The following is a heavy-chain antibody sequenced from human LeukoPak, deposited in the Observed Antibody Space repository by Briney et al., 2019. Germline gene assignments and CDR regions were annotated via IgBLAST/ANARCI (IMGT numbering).Heavy chain of an antibody. J-gene: IGHJ5*02. CDR2: IHHSGTT. D-gene: IGHD4-17*01. Sequence: SETLSLTCTVSGGSVTASTYYYWGWIRQPPGKGLEWIGAIHHSGTTYYNPSLKSRLTISVDTSKNQSSLWLNSVTTADTALYYCVRHDHRDYDPGTNWFDPWGQGTLVTVSS. CDR1: GGSVTASTYYY. CDR3: VRHDHRDYDPGTNWFDP. V-gene: IGHV4-39*01.